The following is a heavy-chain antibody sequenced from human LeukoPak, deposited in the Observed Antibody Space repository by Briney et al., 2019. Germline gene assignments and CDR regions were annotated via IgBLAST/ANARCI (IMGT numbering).Heavy chain of an antibody. V-gene: IGHV3-30*03. CDR3: ARSRGLFDY. CDR1: GFSFNNYR. CDR2: ISYDGSNK. Sequence: PGGSLRLSCVASGFSFNNYRMTWVRQAPGKGLEWVAVISYDGSNKYYADSVKGRFTISRDNSKNTLYLQMNSLRAEDTAVYYCARSRGLFDYWGQGTLVTVSS. D-gene: IGHD6-19*01. J-gene: IGHJ4*02.